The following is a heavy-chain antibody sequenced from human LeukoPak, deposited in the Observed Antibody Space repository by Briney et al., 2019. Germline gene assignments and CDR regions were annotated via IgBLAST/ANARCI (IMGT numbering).Heavy chain of an antibody. CDR1: GGSISSSSHY. CDR3: ARHERGKNAFNL. CDR2: FYYSGST. Sequence: PSEALSLTCTVSGGSISSSSHYWRWIRQPPGKGLEWIGSFYYSGSTYYNPPLKSRVTISVDTSKNQFSLKMSSVTAADTAVYYCARHERGKNAFNLWGQGTMVTVSS. J-gene: IGHJ3*01. V-gene: IGHV4-39*01.